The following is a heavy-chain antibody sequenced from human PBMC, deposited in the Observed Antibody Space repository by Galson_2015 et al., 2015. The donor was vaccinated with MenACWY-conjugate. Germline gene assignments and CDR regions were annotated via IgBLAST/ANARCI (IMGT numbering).Heavy chain of an antibody. Sequence: SLRLSCAASGFPLRGYWMAWVRQAPGKGLEWVANIKQDGSEKYYVDSVKGRFTISRDNAKNSLYLEMNSLRAEDTAVYYCARDHPSTYGIAWDLFDLWGQGTMVTVSS. V-gene: IGHV3-7*03. CDR2: IKQDGSEK. D-gene: IGHD4-17*01. J-gene: IGHJ3*01. CDR3: ARDHPSTYGIAWDLFDL. CDR1: GFPLRGYW.